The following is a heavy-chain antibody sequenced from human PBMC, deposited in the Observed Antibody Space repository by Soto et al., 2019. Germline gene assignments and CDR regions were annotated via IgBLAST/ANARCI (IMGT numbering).Heavy chain of an antibody. CDR3: GRCSSTSCHLGADY. V-gene: IGHV3-30-3*01. J-gene: IGHJ4*02. Sequence: QVQLVESGGGVVQPGRSLRLSCAASGFTFSSYAMHWVHQAPGKGLEWVALISYDGSNKYYADSVKGRFTISRDNSKNTLYLQMNSLRTEDTAVYYCGRCSSTSCHLGADYWGQGTLFTVSS. CDR2: ISYDGSNK. CDR1: GFTFSSYA. D-gene: IGHD2-2*01.